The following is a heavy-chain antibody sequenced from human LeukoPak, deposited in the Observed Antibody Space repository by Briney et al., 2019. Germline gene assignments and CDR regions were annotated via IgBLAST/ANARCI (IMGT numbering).Heavy chain of an antibody. D-gene: IGHD3-3*01. Sequence: SETLSLTCTVSDDSISSYYWSWIRQSPGKGLEWIGYVFYTGSTNYNPSLKSRVTMSVDTSKNQFSLKLSSVTAADTAVYYCAREVRFPLGWFDPWGQGTLVTVSS. V-gene: IGHV4-59*12. CDR2: VFYTGST. J-gene: IGHJ5*02. CDR1: DDSISSYY. CDR3: AREVRFPLGWFDP.